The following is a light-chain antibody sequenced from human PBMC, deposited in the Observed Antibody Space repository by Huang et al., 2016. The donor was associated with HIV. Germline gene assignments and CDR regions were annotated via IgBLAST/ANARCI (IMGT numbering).Light chain of an antibody. V-gene: IGKV3-20*01. CDR2: GAA. Sequence: EIVLTQSPGTLSLSPGESATLPCRASQGVSNNYLAWYQQKPGQAPRLLIYGAARRATGIPDRFSGSGSGTDFTLTINILEPEDFAVYYCQQYGRSPTFGQGTKVEIK. J-gene: IGKJ1*01. CDR1: QGVSNNY. CDR3: QQYGRSPT.